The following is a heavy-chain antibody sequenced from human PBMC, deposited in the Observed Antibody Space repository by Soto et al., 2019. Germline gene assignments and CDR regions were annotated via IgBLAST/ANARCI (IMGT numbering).Heavy chain of an antibody. CDR3: ARDYYDRSGHSHSSVY. V-gene: IGHV3-30-3*01. Sequence: PGGSLRLSCEASVFTCSTYAMHCVRECAGKGLEWVAVISYDGGNKYYADSVKGRFTISRDNSKNALSLQMNSLRAEDTAVYYCARDYYDRSGHSHSSVYWGQGTLVTVSS. J-gene: IGHJ4*02. CDR2: ISYDGGNK. D-gene: IGHD3-22*01. CDR1: VFTCSTYA.